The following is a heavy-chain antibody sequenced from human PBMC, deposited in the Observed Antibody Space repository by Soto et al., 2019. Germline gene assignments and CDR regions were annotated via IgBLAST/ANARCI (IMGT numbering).Heavy chain of an antibody. D-gene: IGHD3-3*02. Sequence: QVQLVQSGAEVKKPGASVKVSCKASGYTFSGYYMHWVRQAPGQGLEWMGWINTLSGDTSFPQKFLRRLAMTRDTSMDTAFMEVSRLTSDDTAIYYCARSPLNVILPLAYWGQGTLVSVSS. CDR1: GYTFSGYY. J-gene: IGHJ4*02. CDR3: ARSPLNVILPLAY. CDR2: INTLSGDT. V-gene: IGHV1-2*02.